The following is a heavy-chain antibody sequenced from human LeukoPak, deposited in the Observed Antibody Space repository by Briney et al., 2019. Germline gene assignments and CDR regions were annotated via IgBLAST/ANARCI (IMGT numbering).Heavy chain of an antibody. CDR3: ARAARVVATKYYYDSSGYHLVY. J-gene: IGHJ4*02. CDR1: GGTFSSYA. Sequence: SVKVSCKASGGTFSSYAISWVRQAPGQGLEWMGGIIPIFGTANYAQKFQGRVTITADESTSTAYMELSSLRSEDTAVYYCARAARVVATKYYYDSSGYHLVYWGQGTLVTVSS. CDR2: IIPIFGTA. V-gene: IGHV1-69*13. D-gene: IGHD3-22*01.